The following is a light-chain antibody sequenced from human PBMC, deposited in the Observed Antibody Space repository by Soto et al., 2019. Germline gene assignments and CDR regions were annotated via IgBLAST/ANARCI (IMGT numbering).Light chain of an antibody. V-gene: IGKV1-5*03. CDR3: QQYNSYTST. CDR2: KAS. J-gene: IGKJ2*01. CDR1: QSISTW. Sequence: DIRMTQSPSTLSASVGDRVTITCRASQSISTWLAWYQQKPGKAPKLLIYKASTLESGVPARFSGSGSGTDFTLTISSLQPDDLASYYCQQYNSYTSTFGQGTKLEIK.